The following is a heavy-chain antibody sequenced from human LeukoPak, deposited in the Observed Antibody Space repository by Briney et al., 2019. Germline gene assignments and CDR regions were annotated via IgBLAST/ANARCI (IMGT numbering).Heavy chain of an antibody. J-gene: IGHJ4*02. CDR1: AYTFTDYF. V-gene: IGHV1-2*02. CDR3: ARQEGFSLYYFDY. Sequence: ASVKVSCKASAYTFTDYFMYWVRQAPGQGPEWPGWINPNSGGTDYAQNFQGRVTMTRDTSISTAYMELSRLRSDDTGVYFCARQEGFSLYYFDYWGQGTLVTVSS. CDR2: INPNSGGT.